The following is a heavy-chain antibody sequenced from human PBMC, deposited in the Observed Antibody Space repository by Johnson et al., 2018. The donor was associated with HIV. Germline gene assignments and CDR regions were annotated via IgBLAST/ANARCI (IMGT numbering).Heavy chain of an antibody. V-gene: IGHV3-30*02. J-gene: IGHJ3*02. CDR2: IRYDGSNK. CDR1: GFTFRSYD. Sequence: QVQLVESGGGVVQPGGSLRLSCVASGFTFRSYDMHWVRQAPGKGLEWVAFIRYDGSNKYYADSVKGRFTISRDNSKNMLYFQMNSLRAEDTAVYYCVNTYSGSWYDAFDIWGQGTLVTVSS. CDR3: VNTYSGSWYDAFDI. D-gene: IGHD6-13*01.